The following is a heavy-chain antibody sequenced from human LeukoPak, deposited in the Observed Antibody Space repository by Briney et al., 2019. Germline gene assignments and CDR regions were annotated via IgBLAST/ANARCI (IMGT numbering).Heavy chain of an antibody. Sequence: GASVKVSCKASGYTFTSYAMHWVRQAPGQRLEWMGWINAGNGNTKYSQKFQGRVTITRDTSASTAYMELSSLRAEDTAVYYCARGGIAVAGTPLDYWGQGTLVTVSS. V-gene: IGHV1-3*01. CDR3: ARGGIAVAGTPLDY. CDR2: INAGNGNT. J-gene: IGHJ4*02. CDR1: GYTFTSYA. D-gene: IGHD6-19*01.